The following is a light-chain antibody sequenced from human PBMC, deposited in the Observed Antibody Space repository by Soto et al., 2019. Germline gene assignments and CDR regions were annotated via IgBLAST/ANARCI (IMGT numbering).Light chain of an antibody. V-gene: IGKV3D-15*01. J-gene: IGKJ1*01. CDR2: GAS. CDR3: QQYNNWTRT. CDR1: QTVSSSY. Sequence: EIVLTQSPGTRSVSAGERATLSCRASQTVSSSYLAWYQQKPGQAPRLFIYGASSRATGIPDRFSGSGSGTEGTLTIGSLKYEDFAVYVCQQYNNWTRTFGQGTKVDIK.